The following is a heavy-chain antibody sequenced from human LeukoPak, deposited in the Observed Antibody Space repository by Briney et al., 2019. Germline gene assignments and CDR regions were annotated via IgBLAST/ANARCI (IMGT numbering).Heavy chain of an antibody. CDR2: INHSGST. Sequence: SETLSLTCTVSGGSINSYYWSWIRQPPGKGLEWIGEINHSGSTNYNPSLKSRVTISVDTSKNQFSLKLSSVTAADTAVYYCARKSRGAFDIWGQGTMVTVSS. CDR1: GGSINSYY. J-gene: IGHJ3*02. V-gene: IGHV4-34*01. CDR3: ARKSRGAFDI. D-gene: IGHD5-24*01.